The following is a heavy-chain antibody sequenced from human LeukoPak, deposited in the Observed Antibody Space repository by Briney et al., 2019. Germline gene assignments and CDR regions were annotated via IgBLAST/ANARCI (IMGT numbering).Heavy chain of an antibody. D-gene: IGHD6-19*01. Sequence: PGGSLRLSCAASGFTFSSYAMSWVRQAPGKGLEWVSAISGSGGSTYYADSVKGRFTISRDNSKNTLYLQMISLRAEDTAVYYCAKGMALIAVAGEFDYWGQGTLVTVSS. V-gene: IGHV3-23*01. J-gene: IGHJ4*02. CDR1: GFTFSSYA. CDR3: AKGMALIAVAGEFDY. CDR2: ISGSGGST.